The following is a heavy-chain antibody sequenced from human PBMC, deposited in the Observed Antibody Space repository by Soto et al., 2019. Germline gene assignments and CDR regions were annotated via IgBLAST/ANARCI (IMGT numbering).Heavy chain of an antibody. CDR3: ARDCPLPCPSGWDFVMLDQ. Sequence: QVQLVESGGGVVQPGGSLRLSCAASGFSLSDYAMHWVRQAAGKGLEWVESVSYDASNKYYTESVKGPFSISRDTSKNTLSLQMDTLRPDNTVVYYCARDCPLPCPSGWDFVMLDQWGQGTLVTVS. CDR1: GFSLSDYA. V-gene: IGHV3-30-3*01. CDR2: VSYDASNK. J-gene: IGHJ4*02. D-gene: IGHD6-19*01.